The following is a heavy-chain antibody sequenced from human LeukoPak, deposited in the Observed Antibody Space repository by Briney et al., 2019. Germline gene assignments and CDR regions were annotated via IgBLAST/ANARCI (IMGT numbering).Heavy chain of an antibody. Sequence: PGGSLRLSCAASGFTFSSYAMSWARQAPGKGLEWVSAISGSGGSTYYADSVKGRFTISRDNSKNTLYLQMNSLRAEDTAVYYCAKDSSGWPYYFDYWGQGTLVTVSS. CDR1: GFTFSSYA. J-gene: IGHJ4*02. V-gene: IGHV3-23*01. CDR2: ISGSGGST. D-gene: IGHD6-19*01. CDR3: AKDSSGWPYYFDY.